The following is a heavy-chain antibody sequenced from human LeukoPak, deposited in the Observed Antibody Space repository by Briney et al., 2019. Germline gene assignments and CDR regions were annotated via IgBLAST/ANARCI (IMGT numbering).Heavy chain of an antibody. Sequence: GSQPVSCAASGFTVSSNYMNWVRQAPGKGLEWVSVIYRGGNTYYADSVKGRFTISRDNSKNPLYLQMNSLRAEDTAVYYCARLWFGELAFDYWGEGTLASVSS. CDR2: IYRGGNT. D-gene: IGHD3-10*01. J-gene: IGHJ4*02. CDR1: GFTVSSNY. CDR3: ARLWFGELAFDY. V-gene: IGHV3-66*01.